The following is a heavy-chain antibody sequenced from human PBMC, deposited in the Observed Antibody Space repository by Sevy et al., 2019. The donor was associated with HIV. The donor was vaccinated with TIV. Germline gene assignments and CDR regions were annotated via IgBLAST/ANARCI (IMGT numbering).Heavy chain of an antibody. CDR3: AKDIGMATIRYDGFDI. CDR1: GLTFSSYA. CDR2: ISGSGGTT. Sequence: GGSLRLSCAPSGLTFSSYAMNWVRQAPGKGLEWVSAISGSGGTTYYADSVKGRFAISRDNSKNTLYLQMSSLRAEDTAVYYCAKDIGMATIRYDGFDIWGQGTMVTVSS. V-gene: IGHV3-23*01. D-gene: IGHD5-12*01. J-gene: IGHJ3*02.